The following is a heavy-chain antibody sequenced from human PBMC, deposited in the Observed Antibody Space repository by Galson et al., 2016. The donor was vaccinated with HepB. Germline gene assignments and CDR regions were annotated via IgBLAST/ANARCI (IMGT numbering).Heavy chain of an antibody. CDR2: ISHNSNEI. V-gene: IGHV3-48*01. Sequence: SLRLSCTASGFTFSSYAMHWVRQAPGKGLEWLGYISHNSNEIYYADAVEGRVTVSRDNGKKSLYLQMNSLTSEDTATYYCAKDPFDCSYGVCPHDGLDGWGQGTMVPVSS. J-gene: IGHJ3*01. CDR3: AKDPFDCSYGVCPHDGLDG. D-gene: IGHD2-8*01. CDR1: GFTFSSYA.